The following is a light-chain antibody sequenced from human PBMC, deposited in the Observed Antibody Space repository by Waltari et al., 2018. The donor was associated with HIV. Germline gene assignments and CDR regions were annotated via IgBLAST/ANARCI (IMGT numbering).Light chain of an antibody. CDR3: QQYLTYPYT. V-gene: IGKV1-5*03. J-gene: IGKJ2*01. CDR1: QSISNW. CDR2: KAS. Sequence: DIQMTQSPSTLSASVGDRVTVTCRASQSISNWVAWYQQKPGKVPKLLIYKASSLESGVPSRFSGSGSRTEFTLTISSLQPDDFATYYCQQYLTYPYTFGQGTKLEIK.